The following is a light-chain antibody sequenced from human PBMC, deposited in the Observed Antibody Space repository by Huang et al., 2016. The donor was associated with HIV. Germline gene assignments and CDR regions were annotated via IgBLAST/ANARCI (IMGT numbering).Light chain of an antibody. CDR1: QHINNN. V-gene: IGKV3-15*01. J-gene: IGKJ1*01. CDR3: QQYNNWPPWT. CDR2: AGS. Sequence: EVVMTQSPDTLSLSPGQRATLSCRASQHINNNLAWFQQRPSHAPRLLIRAGSTRATGIPARFSGSGSGTDFTLTISSLQSDDFAIDYCQQYNNWPPWTFGPGTRVEVK.